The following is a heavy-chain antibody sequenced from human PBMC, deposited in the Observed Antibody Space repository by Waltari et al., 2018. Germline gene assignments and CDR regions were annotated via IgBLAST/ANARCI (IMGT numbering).Heavy chain of an antibody. CDR2: ITPILGKA. J-gene: IGHJ3*02. Sequence: QVQLVQSGAEVKKPGSSVKVSCKASGGTFSSYAISWVRQAPGQGLEWMGRITPILGKANYAQKFQGRVTITADKSTSTAYMELSSLRSEDTAVYYCLCDSSGYSDTDAFDIWGQGTMVTVSS. V-gene: IGHV1-69*04. CDR1: GGTFSSYA. D-gene: IGHD3-22*01. CDR3: LCDSSGYSDTDAFDI.